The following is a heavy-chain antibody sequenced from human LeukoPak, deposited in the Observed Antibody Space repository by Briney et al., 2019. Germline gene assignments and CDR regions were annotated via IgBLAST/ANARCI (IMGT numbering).Heavy chain of an antibody. CDR3: VKRGDSGYGDY. J-gene: IGHJ4*02. Sequence: PGGSLRLSCSVSGFTFSNSAMHWVRQAPGKGLEYVSAISTNGGAAYYTDSVKGRFTISRDNSKNTLYLQMSSLRTEDTAVYYCVKRGDSGYGDYWGQGTLVTVSS. CDR1: GFTFSNSA. CDR2: ISTNGGAA. D-gene: IGHD5-12*01. V-gene: IGHV3-64*03.